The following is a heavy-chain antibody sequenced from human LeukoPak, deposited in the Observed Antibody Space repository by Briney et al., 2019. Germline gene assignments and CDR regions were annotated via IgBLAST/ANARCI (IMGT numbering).Heavy chain of an antibody. Sequence: KTSETLSLTCTVSGGSISSYYWSWIRQPPGKGLEWTGYIYYSGSTNYNPSLKSRVTISVDTSKNQFSLKLSSVTAADTAVYYCARMYYYDSSGFDPWGQGTLVTVSS. CDR3: ARMYYYDSSGFDP. CDR1: GGSISSYY. J-gene: IGHJ5*02. D-gene: IGHD3-22*01. V-gene: IGHV4-59*01. CDR2: IYYSGST.